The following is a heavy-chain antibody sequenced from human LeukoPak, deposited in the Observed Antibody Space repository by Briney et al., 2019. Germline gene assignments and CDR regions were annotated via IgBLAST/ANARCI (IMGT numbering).Heavy chain of an antibody. CDR1: GYSINSAFY. V-gene: IGHV4-38-2*02. J-gene: IGHJ5*02. D-gene: IGHD3-10*01. CDR2: VFHRGTT. Sequence: KPSETLSLTCTVSGYSINSAFYWGWIRVPPGKGLEWIGSVFHRGTTYYNSSLKSRVNISIDTSKNQFSLKLNSLTAEDTAMYYCVRDGYYGSGSPGWCGPWGPGTRVIVSA. CDR3: VRDGYYGSGSPGWCGP.